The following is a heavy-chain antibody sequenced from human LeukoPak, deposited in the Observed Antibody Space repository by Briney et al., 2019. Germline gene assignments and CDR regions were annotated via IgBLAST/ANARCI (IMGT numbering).Heavy chain of an antibody. J-gene: IGHJ4*02. CDR2: ISYDGSNK. Sequence: GRSLRLSCAASGFTFSNYGLHWVRQAPGKGLEWLAVISYDGSNKCYADSVKGRFTISRDNSKNTLYLQMTSLRDEDTAVYYCARPTFSFDSSGYFDYWGQGTLVTVSS. CDR3: ARPTFSFDSSGYFDY. D-gene: IGHD3-22*01. V-gene: IGHV3-30*03. CDR1: GFTFSNYG.